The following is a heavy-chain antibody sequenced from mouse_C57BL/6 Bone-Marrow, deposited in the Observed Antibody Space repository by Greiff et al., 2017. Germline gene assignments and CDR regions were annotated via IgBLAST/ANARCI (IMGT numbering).Heavy chain of an antibody. V-gene: IGHV1-5*01. CDR1: GYTFTSYW. J-gene: IGHJ3*01. CDR3: TRFITTVVEGAWFAY. D-gene: IGHD1-1*01. CDR2: IYPGNSDT. Sequence: VQLQQSGTVLARPGASVKMSCKTSGYTFTSYWMHWVKQRPGQGLEWIRAIYPGNSDTSYNQKFKGKAKLTAVTSASTAYMELSSLTNEDSAVYYCTRFITTVVEGAWFAYWGQGTLVTVSA.